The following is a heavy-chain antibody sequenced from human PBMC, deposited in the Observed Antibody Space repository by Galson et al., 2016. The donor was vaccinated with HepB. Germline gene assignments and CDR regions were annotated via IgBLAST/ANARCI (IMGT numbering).Heavy chain of an antibody. CDR2: IYWDDDK. V-gene: IGHV2-5*02. D-gene: IGHD3-10*01. J-gene: IGHJ5*02. Sequence: ALVKPTQTLTLTCTFSGFSLSTSGVGVGWIRQPPGKALAWLALIYWDDDKRYSPSLKSRLTIPKDTSKNQVVLTMTNMDPVDTATYYCAHRRVVQGVIRWFDPWGQGTLVTFSS. CDR3: AHRRVVQGVIRWFDP. CDR1: GFSLSTSGVG.